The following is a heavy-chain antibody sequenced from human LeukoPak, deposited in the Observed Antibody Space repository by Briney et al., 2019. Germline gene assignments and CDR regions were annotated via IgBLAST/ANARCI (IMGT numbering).Heavy chain of an antibody. Sequence: PSETLSLTCTVSGRSISSYYWSWIRQPPGKGLEWIGYIYYSVSTNYNPSLKSRVTISVDTSKNQFSLKLSSVTAADTAVYYCARNYYGSGSYYNPYYYYYMDVWGKGTTVTISS. CDR1: GRSISSYY. D-gene: IGHD3-10*01. CDR2: IYYSVST. V-gene: IGHV4-59*01. CDR3: ARNYYGSGSYYNPYYYYYMDV. J-gene: IGHJ6*03.